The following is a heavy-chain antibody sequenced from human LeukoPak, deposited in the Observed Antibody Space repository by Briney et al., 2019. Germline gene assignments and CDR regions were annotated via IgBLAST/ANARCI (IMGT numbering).Heavy chain of an antibody. CDR3: ARAQHGDYFDY. CDR1: GGSISSGSYY. J-gene: IGHJ4*02. V-gene: IGHV4-30-2*01. Sequence: SETLSLTCTVSGGSISSGSYYWSWIRQPPGKGLEWIGYIYHSGSTYYNPSLKSRVTISVDRSKNQFSLKLSSVTAADTAVYYCARAQHGDYFDYWGQGTLVTVSS. CDR2: IYHSGST. D-gene: IGHD4-17*01.